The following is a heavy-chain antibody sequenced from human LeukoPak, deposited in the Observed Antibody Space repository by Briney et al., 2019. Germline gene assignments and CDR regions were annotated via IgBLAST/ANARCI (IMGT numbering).Heavy chain of an antibody. V-gene: IGHV4-59*01. Sequence: PSETLSLTCTVSGGSISSYYWSWIRQPPGKGLEWIGYIFYSGSTSYNPSLKSRVTISVDRSKSQFSLKLSSATAADTAVYYCARGPYGGNSDFDYWGQGTLVTVSS. J-gene: IGHJ4*02. CDR1: GGSISSYY. CDR2: IFYSGST. CDR3: ARGPYGGNSDFDY. D-gene: IGHD4-23*01.